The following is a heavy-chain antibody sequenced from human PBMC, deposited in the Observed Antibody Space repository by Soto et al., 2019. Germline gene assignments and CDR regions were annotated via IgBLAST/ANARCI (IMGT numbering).Heavy chain of an antibody. CDR2: MTPSCYV. Sequence: QVQLVQSGAEVRKPGASVKVSCKASGYPFSSLDINWVRQATGQGLEWGGYMTPSCYVGLAQKFRGRVSMTRDSSTSTVYMELSSLRVDDTAVYYCARYQEAAAFNDWGQGTPVTVSS. CDR3: ARYQEAAAFND. V-gene: IGHV1-8*01. D-gene: IGHD6-25*01. CDR1: GYPFSSLD. J-gene: IGHJ4*02.